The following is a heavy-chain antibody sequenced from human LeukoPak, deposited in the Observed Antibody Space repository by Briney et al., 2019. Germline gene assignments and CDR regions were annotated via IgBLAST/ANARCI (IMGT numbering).Heavy chain of an antibody. CDR2: IYYSGST. Sequence: SETLSLTCTVSGGSISSHYWSWIRQPPGKGLEWIGYIYYSGSTNYNPSLKSRVTISVDTSKNQFSLKLSSVTAADTAVYYCAREGSSYGSGSYHNVQFNDAFDIWGQGTMVTVSS. CDR1: GGSISSHY. J-gene: IGHJ3*02. V-gene: IGHV4-59*11. CDR3: AREGSSYGSGSYHNVQFNDAFDI. D-gene: IGHD3-10*01.